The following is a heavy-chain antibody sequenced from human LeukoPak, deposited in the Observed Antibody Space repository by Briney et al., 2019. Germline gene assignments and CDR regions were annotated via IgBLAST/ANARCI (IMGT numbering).Heavy chain of an antibody. CDR1: GYTFTGYY. J-gene: IGHJ6*02. CDR3: ARGQRSSDIVVVPAANYYGMDV. CDR2: INPNSGGT. Sequence: GASVKVSCKASGYTFTGYYMHWVRQAPGQGLEWMGWINPNSGGTNYAQKFQGWVTMTRDTSISTAYMELSRLRSHDTAVYYCARGQRSSDIVVVPAANYYGMDVWGQGTTVTVSS. V-gene: IGHV1-2*04. D-gene: IGHD2-2*01.